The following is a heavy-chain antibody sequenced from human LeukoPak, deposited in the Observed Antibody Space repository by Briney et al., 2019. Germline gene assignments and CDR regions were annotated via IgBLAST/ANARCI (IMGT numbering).Heavy chain of an antibody. CDR3: VRTNKGYYDYVGGANRPYFEY. J-gene: IGHJ4*02. D-gene: IGHD3-16*01. V-gene: IGHV3-7*01. Sequence: GALSLSCAASGFTFSSYSMSWVRPAPGKGLEWVANIKQDGSEKYYVDSVRGRFTISRDNAKNSLYLQMNSLRAEVTAVYYGVRTNKGYYDYVGGANRPYFEYWGQGSLVTVSS. CDR2: IKQDGSEK. CDR1: GFTFSSYS.